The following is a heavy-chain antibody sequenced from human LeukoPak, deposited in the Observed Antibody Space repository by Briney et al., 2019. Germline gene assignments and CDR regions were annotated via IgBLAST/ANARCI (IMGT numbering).Heavy chain of an antibody. CDR1: GFTFSSYE. CDR3: ARDLLSTVDDTAMSTGAPDAFDI. V-gene: IGHV3-48*03. D-gene: IGHD5-18*01. CDR2: ISSSGSTI. Sequence: PGGSLRLSCAASGFTFSSYEMNWVRQAPGKGLEWVSYISSSGSTIYYADSVKGRFTISRDNAKNSLYLQMNSLRAEDTAVYYCARDLLSTVDDTAMSTGAPDAFDIWGQGTMVTVSS. J-gene: IGHJ3*02.